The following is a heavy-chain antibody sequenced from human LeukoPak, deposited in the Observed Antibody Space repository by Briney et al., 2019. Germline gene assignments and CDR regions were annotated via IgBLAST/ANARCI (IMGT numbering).Heavy chain of an antibody. CDR3: ARERSYDFWSGSNDAFDI. Sequence: ASVKVSCKASGGTFSSYAISWVRQAPGQGLEWMGWISAYDGNTNYAQKLQGRVTMTTDTSTSTAYMELRSLRSDDTAVYYCARERSYDFWSGSNDAFDIWGQGTMITVSS. V-gene: IGHV1-18*01. CDR1: GGTFSSYA. CDR2: ISAYDGNT. J-gene: IGHJ3*02. D-gene: IGHD3-3*01.